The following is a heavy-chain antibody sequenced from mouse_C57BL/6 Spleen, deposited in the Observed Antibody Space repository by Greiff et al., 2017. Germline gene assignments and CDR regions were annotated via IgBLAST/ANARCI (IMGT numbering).Heavy chain of an antibody. CDR3: ARNERPYYFDY. V-gene: IGHV2-2*01. CDR2: IWSGGST. J-gene: IGHJ2*01. CDR1: GFSLTSYG. Sequence: VQLKESGPGLVQPSPSLSITCTASGFSLTSYGVHWVRQSPGKGLEWLGVIWSGGSTDYNAAFISRLSISKDNSKSQVFSKMISLQADDTAIYYCARNERPYYFDYWGQGTTLTVSS.